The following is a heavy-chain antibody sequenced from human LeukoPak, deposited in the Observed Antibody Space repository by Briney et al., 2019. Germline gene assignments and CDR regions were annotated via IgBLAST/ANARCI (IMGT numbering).Heavy chain of an antibody. CDR1: GFSFTSYG. J-gene: IGHJ4*02. CDR2: IWYDGTNK. CDR3: ARVSESGNSDY. V-gene: IGHV3-33*01. D-gene: IGHD4-23*01. Sequence: PGGSLRLSCAASGFSFTSYGMHWVRQAPGKGLEWVAVIWYDGTNKYYADSVKSRFTISRDTSNNMLYLQMNSLRAEDTAVYYCARVSESGNSDYWGQGTLVTVSS.